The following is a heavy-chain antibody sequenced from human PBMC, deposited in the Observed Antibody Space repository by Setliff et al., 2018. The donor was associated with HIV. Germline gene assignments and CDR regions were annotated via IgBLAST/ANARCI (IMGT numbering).Heavy chain of an antibody. J-gene: IGHJ5*02. CDR3: ARRGRFMGWFDP. D-gene: IGHD3-3*01. CDR1: GGSFSNFF. Sequence: PSETLSLTCTVSGGSFSNFFWNWIRQPPGKGLEWIGYINSSGTTNYNPSLKSRVNISIDTSKKLFTLRLSSVTVADTAVYYCARRGRFMGWFDPWGQGSLVTVS. CDR2: INSSGTT. V-gene: IGHV4-4*09.